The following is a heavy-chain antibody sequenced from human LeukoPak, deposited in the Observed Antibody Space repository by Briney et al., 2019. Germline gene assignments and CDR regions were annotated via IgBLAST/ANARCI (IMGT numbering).Heavy chain of an antibody. CDR3: ARIGGLYDSSPQNWFDP. D-gene: IGHD3-22*01. CDR1: GYSFTSYW. J-gene: IGHJ5*02. Sequence: GESLKISCKGSGYSFTSYWIGWVRQMPGKGLEWMGIIYPGDSDTRYSPSFQGQVTISADKSISTAYLQWSSLKASDTAMYYCARIGGLYDSSPQNWFDPWGQGTLVTVSS. V-gene: IGHV5-51*01. CDR2: IYPGDSDT.